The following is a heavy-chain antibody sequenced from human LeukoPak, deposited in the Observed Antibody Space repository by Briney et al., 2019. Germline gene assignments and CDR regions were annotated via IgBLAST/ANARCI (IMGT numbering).Heavy chain of an antibody. J-gene: IGHJ4*02. CDR2: LSGSGGDT. CDR3: AKDPYGTRYFDY. V-gene: IGHV3-23*01. CDR1: GFTFSSYA. D-gene: IGHD2-2*01. Sequence: GGSLRLSCAASGFTFSSYAMSWVRQAPGKGLEWVSSLSGSGGDTYYAESVKGGFTISRDNSKNTVYLEMNSLRAEDTAVYYCAKDPYGTRYFDYWGQGTLVTVSS.